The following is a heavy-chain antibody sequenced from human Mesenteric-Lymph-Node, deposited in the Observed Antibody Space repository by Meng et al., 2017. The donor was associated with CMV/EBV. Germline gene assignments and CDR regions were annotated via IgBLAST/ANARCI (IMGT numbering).Heavy chain of an antibody. CDR2: IWSDGSKE. CDR3: ATKFGDDFDH. Sequence: GESLKISCAASGFTFSTYWMSWVRQTPGKGPEWVAVIWSDGSKEHYADSVRGRFTISRDNSKNTLFLQMDSLRPEDTSIYYCATKFGDDFDHWGQGTLVTVSS. V-gene: IGHV3-33*03. J-gene: IGHJ4*02. D-gene: IGHD3-16*01. CDR1: GFTFSTYW.